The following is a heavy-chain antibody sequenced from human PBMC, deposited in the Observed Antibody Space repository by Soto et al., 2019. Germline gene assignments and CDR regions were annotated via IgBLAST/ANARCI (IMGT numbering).Heavy chain of an antibody. J-gene: IGHJ4*02. V-gene: IGHV4-4*02. CDR1: GFIFGDAW. CDR3: ARHPRDDYNYGGSGIFDY. Sequence: VQLEESGGAWVRPGGSLRLSCAGSGFIFGDAWLSWVRQAPGKGLEWIGDMYYSGSSYSSPSLKSRVTLSVDTSKNQLSLKLNSVTAADTAVYYCARHPRDDYNYGGSGIFDYWGQGTLVTVSS. CDR2: MYYSGSS. D-gene: IGHD4-4*01.